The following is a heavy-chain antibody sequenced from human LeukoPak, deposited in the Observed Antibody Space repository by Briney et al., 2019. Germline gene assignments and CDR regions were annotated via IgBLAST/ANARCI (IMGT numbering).Heavy chain of an antibody. Sequence: SEPLSLTCSVSGGSINSFYWSWIRQPPGKGLEWIGYIHSNGGTNYNPSLKSRVTMSVDTSKNQFSLKLNSVTAADSAVYFCARHVSGIYGSRGDFDYLGQGTLVTVSS. J-gene: IGHJ4*02. CDR2: IHSNGGT. D-gene: IGHD3-10*01. CDR1: GGSINSFY. CDR3: ARHVSGIYGSRGDFDY. V-gene: IGHV4-59*08.